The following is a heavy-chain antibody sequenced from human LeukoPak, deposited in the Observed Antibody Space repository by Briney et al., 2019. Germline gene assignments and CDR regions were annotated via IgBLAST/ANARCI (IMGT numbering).Heavy chain of an antibody. J-gene: IGHJ4*02. D-gene: IGHD1-14*01. CDR1: GFTFSNYW. V-gene: IGHV3-7*04. CDR2: IKQDGSEK. Sequence: GGSLRLSCAASGFTFSNYWMTWVRQAPGKGPEWVANIKQDGSEKNYVDSVKGRFTISRDNAKKSLYLQMNSLRVEDTAVYYCARGDWEPSDYWGQGTLVTVSS. CDR3: ARGDWEPSDY.